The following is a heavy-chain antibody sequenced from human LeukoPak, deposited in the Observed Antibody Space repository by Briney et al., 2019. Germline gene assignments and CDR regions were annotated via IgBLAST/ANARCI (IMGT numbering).Heavy chain of an antibody. V-gene: IGHV4-39*07. CDR2: IYYSGST. D-gene: IGHD7-27*01. Sequence: PSETLSLTCTVSGGSISSSSYYWGWIRQPPGKGLEWIGSIYYSGSTYYNPSLKSRVTMSIDTSKNEFYLKLTSVTAADTAVYYCASDGPNWGLLWGQGTLVTVSS. CDR1: GGSISSSSYY. J-gene: IGHJ4*02. CDR3: ASDGPNWGLL.